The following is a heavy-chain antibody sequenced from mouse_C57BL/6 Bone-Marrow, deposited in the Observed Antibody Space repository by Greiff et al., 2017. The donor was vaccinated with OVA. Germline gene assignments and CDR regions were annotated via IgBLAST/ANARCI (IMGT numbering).Heavy chain of an antibody. J-gene: IGHJ1*03. V-gene: IGHV2-6-1*01. CDR3: ARQAKRGRGGWYFDV. D-gene: IGHD4-1*01. CDR2: RWSDGST. Sequence: QVQLQQSGPGLVAPSQSLSITCTVSGFSLTSYGVHWVRQPPGKGLEWLVVRWSDGSTTYNSALKSRLSISKDNSKSQVFLKMTRLQTDATAMYSWARQAKRGRGGWYFDVWGTGTTVTVSS. CDR1: GFSLTSYG.